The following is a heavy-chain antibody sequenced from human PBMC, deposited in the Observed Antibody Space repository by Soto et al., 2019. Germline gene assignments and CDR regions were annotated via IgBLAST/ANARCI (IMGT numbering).Heavy chain of an antibody. J-gene: IGHJ4*02. V-gene: IGHV3-13*01. CDR3: ARGQEVGAHFFDS. CDR2: IGTAGDT. D-gene: IGHD2-15*01. Sequence: WSLRLSCEASVFTFSGFDMHWVRQPTGKGLEWVSTIGTAGDTYYAVSVKGRFTISRDNAKNSLSLQMNSLRAGDTAVYFCARGQEVGAHFFDSWGQGTQVTVSS. CDR1: VFTFSGFD.